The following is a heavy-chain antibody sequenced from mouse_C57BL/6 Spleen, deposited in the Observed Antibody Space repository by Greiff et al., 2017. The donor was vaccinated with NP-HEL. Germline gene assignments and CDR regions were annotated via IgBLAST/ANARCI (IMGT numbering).Heavy chain of an antibody. CDR3: ARPRRGNYAMDY. J-gene: IGHJ4*01. V-gene: IGHV7-3*01. CDR1: GFTFTDYY. CDR2: IRNKANGYTT. Sequence: DVMLVESGGGLVQPGGSLSLSCAASGFTFTDYYMSWVRQPPGKALEWLGFIRNKANGYTTEYSASVKGRFTISRDNSQSILYLQMNALRAEDSATYYCARPRRGNYAMDYWGQGTSVTVSS.